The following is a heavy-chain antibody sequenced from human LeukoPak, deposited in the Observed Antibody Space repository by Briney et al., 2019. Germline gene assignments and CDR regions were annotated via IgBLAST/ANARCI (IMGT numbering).Heavy chain of an antibody. CDR2: FSSSGSYI. CDR3: AREAAARHDAFDI. Sequence: GGSLRLSCAASGFTFSSYSMNWVRQAPGKGLEWVSSFSSSGSYIYYADSVKGRFTISRDNAKNSLYLQMNSLRAEDTAVYYCAREAAARHDAFDIWGQGTMVTVSS. D-gene: IGHD6-13*01. CDR1: GFTFSSYS. J-gene: IGHJ3*02. V-gene: IGHV3-21*01.